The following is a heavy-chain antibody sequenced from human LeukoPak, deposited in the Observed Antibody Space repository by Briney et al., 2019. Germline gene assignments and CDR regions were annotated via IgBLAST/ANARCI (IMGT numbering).Heavy chain of an antibody. V-gene: IGHV3-23*01. Sequence: GGSLRLSCVGSGFSFSRFAMSWVRQAPGKGLEWVSRVSGGGTSTWYADSVKGRFSISRDDSKNMQFLQMNSLRPEDTALYFCAKRITVSAGFSFDSWGQGILVTVSS. CDR1: GFSFSRFA. CDR3: AKRITVSAGFSFDS. J-gene: IGHJ4*02. CDR2: VSGGGTST. D-gene: IGHD6-19*01.